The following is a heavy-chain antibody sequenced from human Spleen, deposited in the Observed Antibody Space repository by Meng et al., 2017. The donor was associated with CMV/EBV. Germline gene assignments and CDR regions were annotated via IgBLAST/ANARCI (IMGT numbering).Heavy chain of an antibody. Sequence: GESLKISCAISGFTFSRYRMNWVRQAPGKGLEWVSSISSSSRNIYYADSVKGRFTISRDNAKNSLYLQMNSLRVEDTAVYYCGRDMNVWGQGTTVTVSS. J-gene: IGHJ6*02. CDR3: GRDMNV. V-gene: IGHV3-21*01. CDR2: ISSSSRNI. CDR1: GFTFSRYR.